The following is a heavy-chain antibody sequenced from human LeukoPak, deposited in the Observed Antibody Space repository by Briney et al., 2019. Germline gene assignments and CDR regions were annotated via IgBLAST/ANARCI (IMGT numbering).Heavy chain of an antibody. V-gene: IGHV3-30*18. CDR2: ISDDGRNK. J-gene: IGHJ4*02. CDR1: GFTFNNYG. D-gene: IGHD6-13*01. Sequence: GWSLRLSCAASGFTFNNYGMHYVRQAPGKGLEWVAVISDDGRNKNYADSVKGRFTISRDSSNNTLYLQMNSLRAEDTGVYFCAKDRETTASGTFDFRGQGTLVTVSS. CDR3: AKDRETTASGTFDF.